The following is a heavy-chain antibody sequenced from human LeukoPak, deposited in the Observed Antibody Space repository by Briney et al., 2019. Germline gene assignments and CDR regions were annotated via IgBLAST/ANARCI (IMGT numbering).Heavy chain of an antibody. Sequence: GGSLRLSCAASGFXFSSYGIHWVRQAPGKGLEWVAVISYDGSNKYYADSVRGRFTISRDNSKNTLYLQMNSLRAEDTAVYYCCSSTIGYWGQGTLVTVSS. CDR2: ISYDGSNK. CDR3: CSSTIGY. V-gene: IGHV3-30*03. D-gene: IGHD2-2*01. J-gene: IGHJ4*02. CDR1: GFXFSSYG.